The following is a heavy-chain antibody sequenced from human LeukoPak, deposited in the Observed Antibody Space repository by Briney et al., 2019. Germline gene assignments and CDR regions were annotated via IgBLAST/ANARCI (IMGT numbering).Heavy chain of an antibody. D-gene: IGHD3-22*01. CDR2: ISWNSGSI. Sequence: PGGSLRLSCAASGFTFDDYAMHWVRQAPGKGLEWVSGISWNSGSIGYADSVKGRFTISRDNAKNSLYLQMNSLIPEDTAVYYCAKDRGSGGYSFDFWGQGTLVTVSS. V-gene: IGHV3-9*01. CDR1: GFTFDDYA. CDR3: AKDRGSGGYSFDF. J-gene: IGHJ4*02.